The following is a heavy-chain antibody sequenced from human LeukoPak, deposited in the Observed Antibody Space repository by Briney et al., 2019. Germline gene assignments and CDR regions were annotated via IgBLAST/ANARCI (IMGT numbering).Heavy chain of an antibody. D-gene: IGHD2-15*01. CDR1: GFSFSDYV. Sequence: GGSLRLSCLASGFSFSDYVVHWVRQAPGKGLEWVAVISFHLTTKYYADSVAGRFAISRDNSKSTLCLQMNSLRAEDTAVYYCAKQLGYCSDGSCYFPYWGQGTLVTVSS. V-gene: IGHV3-30*18. J-gene: IGHJ4*02. CDR2: ISFHLTTK. CDR3: AKQLGYCSDGSCYFPY.